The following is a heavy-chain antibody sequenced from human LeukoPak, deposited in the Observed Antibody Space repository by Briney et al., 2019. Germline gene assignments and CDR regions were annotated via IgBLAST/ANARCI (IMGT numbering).Heavy chain of an antibody. D-gene: IGHD6-6*01. CDR1: GFTFSDYY. J-gene: IGHJ5*02. CDR2: IWYDGSNK. Sequence: GGSLRLSCAASGFTFSDYYMSWIRQAPGKGLEWVAVIWYDGSNKYYADSVKGRFTISRDNSKNTLYVQMNSLRAEDTAVYYCAREGSSSFGFDPWGQGTLVTVSS. V-gene: IGHV3-33*08. CDR3: AREGSSSFGFDP.